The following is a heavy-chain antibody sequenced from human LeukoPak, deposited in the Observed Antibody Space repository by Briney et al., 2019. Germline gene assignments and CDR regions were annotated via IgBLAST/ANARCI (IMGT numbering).Heavy chain of an antibody. CDR2: INGDGSRT. CDR3: ARDGPTATPLDY. D-gene: IGHD4-17*01. J-gene: IGHJ4*02. Sequence: GGSLRLSCAAAGFTFSSSWMHWVRQAPGKGLVGVSRINGDGSRTDYADSVKGRFTISRDNAKNTLFLQMNSLRAEDTAVYYCARDGPTATPLDYWGQGTLVTVSS. V-gene: IGHV3-74*01. CDR1: GFTFSSSW.